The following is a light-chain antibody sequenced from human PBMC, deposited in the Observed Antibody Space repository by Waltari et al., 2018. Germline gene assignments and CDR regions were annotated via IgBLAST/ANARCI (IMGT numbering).Light chain of an antibody. CDR3: QHRSDWPLT. V-gene: IGKV3-11*01. J-gene: IGKJ4*01. CDR2: DPS. Sequence: EIVLTQSPATLSLSPGERATLSCRASQSVSSYLAWYQQQPGQAPRLLIYDPSNRATGIPARFSGSGSGTDFTLTITSLEPEDFTVYYCQHRSDWPLTFGGGTKVEIK. CDR1: QSVSSY.